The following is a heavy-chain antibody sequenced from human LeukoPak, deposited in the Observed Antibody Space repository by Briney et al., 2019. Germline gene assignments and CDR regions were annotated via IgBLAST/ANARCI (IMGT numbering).Heavy chain of an antibody. CDR1: GFTFSGYA. CDR3: ARDLHYAFDI. J-gene: IGHJ3*02. V-gene: IGHV3-48*02. D-gene: IGHD3-10*01. CDR2: IYSSDTT. Sequence: GGSLILSCAASGFTFSGYAMNWVRQAPGKGLEWVSHIYSSDTTYADSVKGRFTISRDNAKNSLYLQMNSLRDEDTAVYYCARDLHYAFDIWGQGTMVTASS.